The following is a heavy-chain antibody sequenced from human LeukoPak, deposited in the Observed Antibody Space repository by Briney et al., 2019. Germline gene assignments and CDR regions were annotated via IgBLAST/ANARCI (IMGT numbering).Heavy chain of an antibody. V-gene: IGHV3-48*02. CDR2: ISGAGSTT. CDR3: ARDSSMATYGHDTFDL. CDR1: GFNFADQS. D-gene: IGHD3-10*01. J-gene: IGHJ4*02. Sequence: GGSLRLSCAASGFNFADQSMNWVRQAPGKGLEWISDISGAGSTTYYAGSVRGRFAVGRDDGKNTLFLEMARLRDDDTAVYFCARDSSMATYGHDTFDLWGQGVLVSVA.